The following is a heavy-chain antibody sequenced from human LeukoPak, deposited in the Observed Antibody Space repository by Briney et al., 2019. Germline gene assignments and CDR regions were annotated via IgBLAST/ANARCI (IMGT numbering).Heavy chain of an antibody. CDR3: ARSTVAGNAGYFQH. CDR1: GGTFSSYA. Sequence: SVKVSCKASGGTFSSYAISWVRQAPGQGLERMGRIIPIFGTANYAQKFQGRVTITADESTSTAYMELSSLRSEDTAVYYCARSTVAGNAGYFQHWGQGTLVTVSS. V-gene: IGHV1-69*13. D-gene: IGHD6-19*01. J-gene: IGHJ1*01. CDR2: IIPIFGTA.